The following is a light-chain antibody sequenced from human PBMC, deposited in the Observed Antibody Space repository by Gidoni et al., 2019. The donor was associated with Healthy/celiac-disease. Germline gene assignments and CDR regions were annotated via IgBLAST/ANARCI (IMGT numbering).Light chain of an antibody. Sequence: IVLTQSPATLSLSPGESATLSCRASQSVSSYLAWYQQKPGQAPRLLIYDASNRATGIPARFSGSGSGTDFTLTISSLEPEDFAVYYCQQRSNWPGTFGGGTKVEIK. CDR3: QQRSNWPGT. J-gene: IGKJ4*01. CDR2: DAS. V-gene: IGKV3-11*01. CDR1: QSVSSY.